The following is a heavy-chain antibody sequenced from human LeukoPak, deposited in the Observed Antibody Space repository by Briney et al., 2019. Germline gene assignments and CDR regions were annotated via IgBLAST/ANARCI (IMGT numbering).Heavy chain of an antibody. CDR1: GGSISSGGYY. Sequence: PSETLSLTCTVSGGSISSGGYYWSWIRQHPGKGLEWIGYIYYSGSTYYNPSLKSRVTISVDTSKNQFSLKLSSVTAADTAVYYCAKAIRRGYYFGVFDYWGQGTLVTVSS. J-gene: IGHJ4*02. CDR3: AKAIRRGYYFGVFDY. CDR2: IYYSGST. V-gene: IGHV4-31*03. D-gene: IGHD3-22*01.